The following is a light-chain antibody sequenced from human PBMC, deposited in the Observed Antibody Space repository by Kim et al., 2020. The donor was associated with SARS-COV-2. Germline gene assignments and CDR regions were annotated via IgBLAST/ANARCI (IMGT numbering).Light chain of an antibody. CDR3: QVWDNSLGV. V-gene: IGLV3-1*01. CDR1: NLQFKY. CDR2: QDN. Sequence: SYELTQPPSVSVSPGETTTISCTGDNLQFKYVCWYQRTAGHSPVLVLYQDNKRPSGIPERFSGSNSGNTATLTISGTQAMDEADCYCQVWDNSLGVFGAGTQRTVL. J-gene: IGLJ2*01.